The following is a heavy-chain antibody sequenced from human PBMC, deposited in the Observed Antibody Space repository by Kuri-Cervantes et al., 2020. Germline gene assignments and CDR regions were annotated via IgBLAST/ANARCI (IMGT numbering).Heavy chain of an antibody. CDR2: MNPNSGNT. CDR3: ARVRSYLRRSPRENWFDP. Sequence: ASVKVSCKASGYTFTSYDINWVRQATGQGLEWMGWMNPNSGNTGYAQKFQGRVTMTRNTSISTAYMELSRLRSDDTAVYYCARVRSYLRRSPRENWFDPWGQGTLVTVSS. V-gene: IGHV1-8*01. CDR1: GYTFTSYD. D-gene: IGHD3-10*01. J-gene: IGHJ5*02.